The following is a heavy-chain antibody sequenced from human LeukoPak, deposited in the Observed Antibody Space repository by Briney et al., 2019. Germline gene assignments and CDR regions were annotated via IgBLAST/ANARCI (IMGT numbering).Heavy chain of an antibody. J-gene: IGHJ3*01. CDR2: ISAYNGNT. V-gene: IGHV1-18*01. CDR1: GYTFTSYG. Sequence: GASVKVSCKASGYTFTSYGISWVRQAPGQGLEWMGWISAYNGNTNYAQKLQGRVTMTTDTSTSTAYMELRNLRSDDSGVYYCARYTVRFAPSHPQRAAFDVWGQGTMVTVSS. CDR3: ARYTVRFAPSHPQRAAFDV. D-gene: IGHD3-3*01.